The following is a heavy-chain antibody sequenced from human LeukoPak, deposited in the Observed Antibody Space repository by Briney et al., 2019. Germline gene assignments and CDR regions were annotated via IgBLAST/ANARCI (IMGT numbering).Heavy chain of an antibody. Sequence: PSETLSLTCTVAGGSISSSSYYWGWIRQPPGKGLEWIGSIYYSGSTYYNPSLKSRVTISVDTSKNQFSLKLSSVTAADTAVYYCARGPYLERWLQFMLYWAQGTLVTVSS. D-gene: IGHD5-24*01. CDR2: IYYSGST. J-gene: IGHJ4*02. CDR1: GGSISSSSYY. V-gene: IGHV4-39*01. CDR3: ARGPYLERWLQFMLY.